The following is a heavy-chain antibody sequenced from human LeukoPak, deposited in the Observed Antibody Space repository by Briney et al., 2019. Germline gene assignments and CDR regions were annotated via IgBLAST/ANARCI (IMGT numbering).Heavy chain of an antibody. CDR2: INPSGGST. CDR3: ATSSSGYCSGGSCYTWDY. Sequence: ASVKVSCKASGYTFTSYYMHWVRQAPGQGLEWMGIINPSGGSTSYAQKFQGRVTMTEDTSTDTAYMELSSLRSEDTAVYYCATSSSGYCSGGSCYTWDYWGQGTLVTVSS. V-gene: IGHV1-46*01. J-gene: IGHJ4*02. D-gene: IGHD2-15*01. CDR1: GYTFTSYY.